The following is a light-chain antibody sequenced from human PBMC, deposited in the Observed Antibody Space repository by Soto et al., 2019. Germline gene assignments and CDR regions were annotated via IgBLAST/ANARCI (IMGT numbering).Light chain of an antibody. Sequence: EIVLTQSPGTLSLSPGERATLSCRASQSVSSSYLAWYQHKPGQAPRFLIYGASTRAAGIPDRFSGGGSGTEFTLTISSLQSEDFAVYYCHHYYNWPRTFGQGTKVDIK. CDR3: HHYYNWPRT. J-gene: IGKJ1*01. V-gene: IGKV3-15*01. CDR1: QSVSSSY. CDR2: GAS.